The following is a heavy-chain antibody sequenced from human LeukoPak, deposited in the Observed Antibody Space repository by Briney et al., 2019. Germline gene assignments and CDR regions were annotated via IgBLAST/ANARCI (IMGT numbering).Heavy chain of an antibody. Sequence: KSSETLSLTCTVSGGSISSSSYYWSWIRQPPGKGLEWIGYIYYSGGTNYNPSLKSRVTISVDTSKNQFSLKLSSVTAADTAVYYCARCDRYGGNTEFLFDYWGQGTLVTVSS. CDR2: IYYSGGT. D-gene: IGHD4-23*01. CDR3: ARCDRYGGNTEFLFDY. J-gene: IGHJ4*02. V-gene: IGHV4-61*01. CDR1: GGSISSSSYY.